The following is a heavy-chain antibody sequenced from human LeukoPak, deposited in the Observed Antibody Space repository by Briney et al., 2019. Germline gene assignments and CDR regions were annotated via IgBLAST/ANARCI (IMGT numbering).Heavy chain of an antibody. CDR1: GFSLSTYG. CDR2: IGATSGFT. D-gene: IGHD3-10*01. J-gene: IGHJ3*02. Sequence: PGGSLRLSCVGSGFSLSTYGMNWVRQAPGKGLEWVSSIGATSGFTYYADSAKGRFIFSRDNAKNTLYLQMNSLRAEDTAVYYCAKDGYGSGVTGAFDIWGQGTMVTVSS. V-gene: IGHV3-21*01. CDR3: AKDGYGSGVTGAFDI.